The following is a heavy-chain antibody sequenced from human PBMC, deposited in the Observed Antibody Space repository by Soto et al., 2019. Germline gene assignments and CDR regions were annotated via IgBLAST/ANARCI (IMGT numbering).Heavy chain of an antibody. CDR2: INHSGST. CDR3: ARLPKEGFSGGSCFFHY. V-gene: IGHV4-34*01. D-gene: IGHD2-15*01. CDR1: GGSFSGYY. J-gene: IGHJ4*02. Sequence: QVQLQQWGAGLLKPSETLSLTCAVYGGSFSGYYWSWIRQPPGKGLEWIGEINHSGSTNYNPSLMSRVTISVDTSKNQFSLKLSSVTAADTAVYYCARLPKEGFSGGSCFFHYWGQGTLVTVSS.